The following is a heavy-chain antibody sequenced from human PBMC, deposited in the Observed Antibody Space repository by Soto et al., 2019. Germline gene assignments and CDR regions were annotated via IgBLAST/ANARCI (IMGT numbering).Heavy chain of an antibody. Sequence: SCPTLVNPPASVKVSCKASGGTFSSYSITWVRQAPGQGLEWMGGIIPIFGTANYAQKFQGRVTITADESTGAAYMELSSLRSEDTAVYYCARGLGDLYYYGMDVWGQGTTVTVSS. D-gene: IGHD3-10*01. J-gene: IGHJ6*02. CDR1: GGTFSSYS. V-gene: IGHV1-69*13. CDR2: IIPIFGTA. CDR3: ARGLGDLYYYGMDV.